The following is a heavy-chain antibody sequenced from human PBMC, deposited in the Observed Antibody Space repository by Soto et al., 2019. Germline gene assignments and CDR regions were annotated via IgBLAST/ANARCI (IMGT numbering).Heavy chain of an antibody. CDR3: AKVRSTTIFGEVSLFGC. CDR1: GFTYSTYA. CDR2: ITCRGHTT. D-gene: IGHD3-3*01. V-gene: IGHV3-23*01. J-gene: IGHJ4*02. Sequence: PGGSRRRSWTAAGFTYSTYAMSCVRNAPGKGLDSISPITCRGHTTYYANSVTCRFTITRDNSSSTRYLQMYTLRAEDTAVSYCAKVRSTTIFGEVSLFGCWGQGTLVTAAS.